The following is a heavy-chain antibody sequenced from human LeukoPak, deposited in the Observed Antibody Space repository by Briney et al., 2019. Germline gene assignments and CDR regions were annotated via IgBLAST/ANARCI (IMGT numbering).Heavy chain of an antibody. D-gene: IGHD3-3*01. CDR2: INHSGST. V-gene: IGHV4-34*01. J-gene: IGHJ5*02. CDR1: GGSFSGYY. CDR3: AKDSPIFGVST. Sequence: SETLSLTCAVYGGSFSGYYWSWIRQPPGKGLEWIGEINHSGSTNYNPSLKSRVTISVDTSKNQFSLKLSSVTAADTAVYYCAKDSPIFGVSTWGQGTLVTVSS.